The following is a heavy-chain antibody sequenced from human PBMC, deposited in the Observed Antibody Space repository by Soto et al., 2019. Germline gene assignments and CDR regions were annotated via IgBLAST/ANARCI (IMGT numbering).Heavy chain of an antibody. CDR2: ISYDGSNK. Sequence: GGSLRLSCAASGFTFSSYGMHWVRQAPGKGLEWVAVISYDGSNKYYADSVKDRFTISRDNSKNTLYLQMNSLRAEDTAVYYCPKDLGRLGYCSSTSCYNYYYYYGMDVWGQRTTVTVSS. D-gene: IGHD2-2*01. CDR1: GFTFSSYG. J-gene: IGHJ6*02. V-gene: IGHV3-30*18. CDR3: PKDLGRLGYCSSTSCYNYYYYYGMDV.